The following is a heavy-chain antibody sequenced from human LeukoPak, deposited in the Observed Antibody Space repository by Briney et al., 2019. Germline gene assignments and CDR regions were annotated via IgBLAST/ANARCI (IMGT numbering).Heavy chain of an antibody. V-gene: IGHV3-30-3*01. CDR1: GFTFSSYA. CDR3: AVLGY. Sequence: GGSLRLSCAASGFTFSSYAMHWIRQAPGKGLEWVAVISYDGSNKYYADSVKGRFTISRDNSKNTLYLQMNSLRAEDTAVYYCAVLGYWGQGTLVTVSS. CDR2: ISYDGSNK. D-gene: IGHD3-3*02. J-gene: IGHJ4*02.